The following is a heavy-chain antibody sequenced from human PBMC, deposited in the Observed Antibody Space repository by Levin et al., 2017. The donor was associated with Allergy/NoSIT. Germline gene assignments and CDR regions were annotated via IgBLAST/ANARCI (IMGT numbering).Heavy chain of an antibody. V-gene: IGHV4-59*01. J-gene: IGHJ2*01. CDR1: GGSISSYY. Sequence: SQTLSLTCTVSGGSISSYYWSWIRQPPGKGLEWIGYIYYSGSTNYNPSLKSRVTISVDTSKNQFSLKLSSVTAADTAVYYCARGHDGDLIKWYFDLWGRGTLVTVSS. CDR3: ARGHDGDLIKWYFDL. CDR2: IYYSGST. D-gene: IGHD4-17*01.